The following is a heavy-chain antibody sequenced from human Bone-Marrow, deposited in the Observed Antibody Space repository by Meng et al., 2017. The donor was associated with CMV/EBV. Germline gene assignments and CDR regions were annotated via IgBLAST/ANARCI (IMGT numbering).Heavy chain of an antibody. V-gene: IGHV4-39*01. CDR1: GGSIGDSRYY. CDR3: ARLPSSAISPPDV. Sequence: SETLSLTCTVSGGSIGDSRYYWGWIRQPPGKGLEWIGTIYYTGSTFYNPSLKSRVTISVDTSKNQFSLKLTSVTAPDTAVYYRARLPSSAISPPDVWGQGTTVTVSS. J-gene: IGHJ6*02. D-gene: IGHD3-3*01. CDR2: IYYTGST.